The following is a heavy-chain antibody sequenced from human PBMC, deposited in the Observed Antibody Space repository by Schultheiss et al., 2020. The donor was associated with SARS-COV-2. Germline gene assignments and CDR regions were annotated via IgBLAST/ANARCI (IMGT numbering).Heavy chain of an antibody. CDR3: ARGGSYYEGYFDY. V-gene: IGHV4-59*01. J-gene: IGHJ4*02. Sequence: SETLSLTCAVYGGSFSGYYWSWIRQPPGKGLEWIGYIYYSGSTNYNPSLKSRVTISVDTSKNQFSLKLSSVTAADTAVYYCARGGSYYEGYFDYWGQGTLVTVSS. D-gene: IGHD1-26*01. CDR2: IYYSGST. CDR1: GGSFSGYY.